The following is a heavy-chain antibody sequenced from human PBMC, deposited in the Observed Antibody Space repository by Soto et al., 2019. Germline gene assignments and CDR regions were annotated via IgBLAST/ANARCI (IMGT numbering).Heavy chain of an antibody. D-gene: IGHD5-18*01. Sequence: GGSLRLSCAASGFTFSSYAMHWVRQAPGKGLEWVAVISYDGSNKYYADSVKGRFTISRDNSKNTLYLQMNSLRSEDTAVYYCARAVVVAANGYSYGYPLSFDYWGQGTLVTVSS. CDR3: ARAVVVAANGYSYGYPLSFDY. V-gene: IGHV3-30-3*01. J-gene: IGHJ4*02. CDR1: GFTFSSYA. CDR2: ISYDGSNK.